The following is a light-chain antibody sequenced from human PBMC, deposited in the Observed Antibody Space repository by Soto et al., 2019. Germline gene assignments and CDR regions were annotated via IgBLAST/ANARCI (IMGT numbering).Light chain of an antibody. CDR2: DAS. Sequence: IRRPKPTSPLSASVDHRVTITCRARQTISSWLAWYQQKPGKAPKLLIYDASSLESGVPSRFSGSGSGTEFTLTISSLQPDDFATYYSQQYISYWTSCQGTNVDI. CDR3: QQYISYWT. CDR1: QTISSW. J-gene: IGKJ1*01. V-gene: IGKV1-5*01.